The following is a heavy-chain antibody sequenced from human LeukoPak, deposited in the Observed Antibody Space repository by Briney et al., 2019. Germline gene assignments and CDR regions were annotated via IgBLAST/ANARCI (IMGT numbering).Heavy chain of an antibody. Sequence: GGSLRLSCAASGFTFSSYAMHWVRQAPGKGLEWVAVISYDGSNKYYADSVKGRFTISRDKSKNTLYLRMNSLRAEDTAVYYCARDGQGGKGGLFDYWGQGTLVTVSS. CDR3: ARDGQGGKGGLFDY. CDR1: GFTFSSYA. V-gene: IGHV3-30-3*01. J-gene: IGHJ4*02. CDR2: ISYDGSNK. D-gene: IGHD4-23*01.